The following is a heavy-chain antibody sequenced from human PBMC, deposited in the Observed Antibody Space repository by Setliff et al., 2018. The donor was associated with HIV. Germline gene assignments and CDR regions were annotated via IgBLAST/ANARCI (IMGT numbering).Heavy chain of an antibody. D-gene: IGHD6-19*01. CDR3: ARGWSGVAVAGTPRFEY. CDR2: ISAYNGNT. Sequence: ASVKVSCKASGYTFTSYGISWVRQAPGQGLEWMGWISAYNGNTNYAQKFRGRVTMTTVYMELRSLRSDDTAVYFCARGWSGVAVAGTPRFEYWGQGTLVTVSS. V-gene: IGHV1-18*01. CDR1: GYTFTSYG. J-gene: IGHJ4*02.